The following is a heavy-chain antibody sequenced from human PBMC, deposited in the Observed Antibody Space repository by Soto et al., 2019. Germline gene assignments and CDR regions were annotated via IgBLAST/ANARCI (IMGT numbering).Heavy chain of an antibody. D-gene: IGHD7-27*01. Sequence: PSETLSLTCAVYGGSFSGYYWSWIRQPPGKGLEWIGEINHSGSTNYNPSLKSRVTISVDTSKNQFSLKLSSVTAADTAVYYCARVRESSGDYYYYGMDVWGQGTTVTVSS. V-gene: IGHV4-34*01. J-gene: IGHJ6*02. CDR3: ARVRESSGDYYYYGMDV. CDR2: INHSGST. CDR1: GGSFSGYY.